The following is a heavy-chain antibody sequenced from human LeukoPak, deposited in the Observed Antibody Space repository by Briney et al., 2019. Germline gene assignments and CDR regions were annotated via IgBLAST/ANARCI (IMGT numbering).Heavy chain of an antibody. D-gene: IGHD2-15*01. CDR1: GFTFSNFW. V-gene: IGHV3-7*01. J-gene: IGHJ4*02. CDR3: ARQGVAATPDY. CDR2: IKQDETEK. Sequence: GGSLRLSCTASGFTFSNFWMGWVRQAPGKGLEWVANIKQDETEKFYLGSVKGRFTISRDNAKNSLYLQMNSLRDEDMAVYYCARQGVAATPDYWGQGTLVTVSS.